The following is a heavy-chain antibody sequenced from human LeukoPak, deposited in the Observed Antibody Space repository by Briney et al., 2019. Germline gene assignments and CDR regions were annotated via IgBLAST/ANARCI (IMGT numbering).Heavy chain of an antibody. D-gene: IGHD3-10*01. Sequence: GASVKVSCKVSGYTLTELSMHWVRQAPGKGLEWMGGFDPEDGETIYAQKFQGRVTMTEDTSTDTAYMELSSLRSEDTAGYYCATTVTMVHIHDAFDIWGQGTMVAVSS. CDR2: FDPEDGET. CDR3: ATTVTMVHIHDAFDI. CDR1: GYTLTELS. J-gene: IGHJ3*02. V-gene: IGHV1-24*01.